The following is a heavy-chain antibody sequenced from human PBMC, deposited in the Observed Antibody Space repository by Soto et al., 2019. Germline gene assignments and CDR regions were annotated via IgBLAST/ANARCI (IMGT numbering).Heavy chain of an antibody. CDR3: ARGRNLDDSTYASGMDL. CDR2: IRNKAKYYTT. CDR1: GFTFSDQY. D-gene: IGHD4-4*01. J-gene: IGHJ6*02. Sequence: EVQLVESGGGLVQPGGSLRLSCAASGFTFSDQYMDWVRQAPGKGLEWIGRIRNKAKYYTTEYAASVKGRFTISRDDSHNSQYLQLSSLESAVTPVYYCARGRNLDDSTYASGMDLWVQGTTVTVSS. V-gene: IGHV3-72*01.